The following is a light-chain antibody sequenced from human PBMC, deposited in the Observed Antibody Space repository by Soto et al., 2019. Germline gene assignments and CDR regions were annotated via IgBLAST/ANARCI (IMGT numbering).Light chain of an antibody. CDR1: QTISSW. V-gene: IGKV1-5*03. CDR3: QHYNSYSEA. Sequence: DIQMTQSPSTLSGSVGDRVTITCRASQTISSWLAWYQRKPGKAPKLLIYKASTLKSGVPSRFSGSGSGTEFTLTISSLQHDDFATYYCQHYNSYSEAFGQGTKVELK. CDR2: KAS. J-gene: IGKJ1*01.